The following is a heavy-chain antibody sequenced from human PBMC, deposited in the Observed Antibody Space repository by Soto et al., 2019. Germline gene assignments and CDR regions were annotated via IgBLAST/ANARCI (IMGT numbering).Heavy chain of an antibody. CDR1: GGTFSSYA. CDR3: ARADGYSSSSGVRYYYYGMDV. V-gene: IGHV1-69*06. Sequence: ASVKVSCKASGGTFSSYAISWVRQAPGQGLEWMGGIIPIFGTANYAQKFQGRVTITADKSTSTAYMELSSLRSEDTAVYYCARADGYSSSSGVRYYYYGMDVWG. D-gene: IGHD6-6*01. CDR2: IIPIFGTA. J-gene: IGHJ6*02.